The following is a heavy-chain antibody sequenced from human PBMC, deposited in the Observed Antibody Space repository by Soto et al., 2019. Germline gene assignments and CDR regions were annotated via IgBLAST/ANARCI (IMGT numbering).Heavy chain of an antibody. J-gene: IGHJ4*02. CDR3: VKDAPGSGWLSDY. CDR2: ITSSGGT. V-gene: IGHV3-23*01. CDR1: GFTFSDYA. D-gene: IGHD3-22*01. Sequence: GGSLRLSCAASGFTFSDYAVSWVRQAPGRGLAWVSTITSSGGTYYADSVKGRFTISRDNSKNTLYLQVTSLRAEDAAVYYCVKDAPGSGWLSDYGGQGTLVTSPQ.